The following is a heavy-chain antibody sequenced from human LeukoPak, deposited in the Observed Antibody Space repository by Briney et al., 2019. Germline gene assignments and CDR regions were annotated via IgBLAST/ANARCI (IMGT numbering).Heavy chain of an antibody. J-gene: IGHJ4*02. CDR3: ARARNDYDSSGFSTLDY. CDR1: GFTFSSYG. D-gene: IGHD3-22*01. Sequence: HPARSLRLSCAASGFTFSSYGMHWVRQAPGKGLDWVAVIWYDGSNIYHGDSVKGRFTVSRDNSKNTLYLQMNSLRAEDTAVYYCARARNDYDSSGFSTLDYWGQGTLVTVSS. CDR2: IWYDGSNI. V-gene: IGHV3-33*01.